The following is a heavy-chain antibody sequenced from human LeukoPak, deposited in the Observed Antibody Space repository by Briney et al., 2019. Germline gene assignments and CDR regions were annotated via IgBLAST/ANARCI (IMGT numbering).Heavy chain of an antibody. V-gene: IGHV1-24*01. CDR1: GYTLTELS. D-gene: IGHD3-3*01. CDR3: ARDDYDFWSGYYRSYYYYGMDV. J-gene: IGHJ6*02. CDR2: FDPEDGET. Sequence: ASVKVSCKVSGYTLTELSMHWVRQAPGKGLEWMGGFDPEDGETIYAQKFQGRVTMTEDTSTDTAYMELSSLRSEDTAVYYCARDDYDFWSGYYRSYYYYGMDVWGQGTTVTVSS.